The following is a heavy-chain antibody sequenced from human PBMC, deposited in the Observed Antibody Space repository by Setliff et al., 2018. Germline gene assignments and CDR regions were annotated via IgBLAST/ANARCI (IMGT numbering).Heavy chain of an antibody. CDR2: IVVGSGNT. CDR3: ASLYYEGAFDI. D-gene: IGHD3-22*01. J-gene: IGHJ3*02. V-gene: IGHV1-58*01. CDR1: GFTFSSST. Sequence: SVKVSCKASGFTFSSSTVQWVRQARGQCLEWIGWIVVGSGNTNYAQKFQERVTITRDMSTNTAYMELSSLRSEDTAVYYCASLYYEGAFDIWGQGTMVTVSS.